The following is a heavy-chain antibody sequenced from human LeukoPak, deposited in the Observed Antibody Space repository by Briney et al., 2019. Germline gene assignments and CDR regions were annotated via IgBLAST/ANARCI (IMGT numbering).Heavy chain of an antibody. CDR1: GFTFSSYG. Sequence: GGSLRLSCAASGFTFSSYGMSWVRQAPGKGLEWVSAISGSGGSTYYADSVKGRFTISRDNSKNTLYLQMSSLRAEDTAVYYCAKDRPNYYDSSGMAFDYWGQGTLVTVSS. CDR3: AKDRPNYYDSSGMAFDY. CDR2: ISGSGGST. J-gene: IGHJ4*02. D-gene: IGHD3-22*01. V-gene: IGHV3-23*01.